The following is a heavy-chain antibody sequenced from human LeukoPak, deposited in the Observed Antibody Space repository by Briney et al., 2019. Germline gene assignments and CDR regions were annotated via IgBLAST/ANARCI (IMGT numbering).Heavy chain of an antibody. Sequence: VGSLSLSCAASGLTFSSYAMSWVRQAPGKGLEWVSGISGSDGTTYYADSVKGRFTIPRDNSKNTPYWQMNSLRPEAPPVYYFARAGNTQFDYWGQGTLVTVSS. J-gene: IGHJ4*02. CDR1: GLTFSSYA. CDR3: ARAGNTQFDY. V-gene: IGHV3-23*01. CDR2: ISGSDGTT. D-gene: IGHD2/OR15-2a*01.